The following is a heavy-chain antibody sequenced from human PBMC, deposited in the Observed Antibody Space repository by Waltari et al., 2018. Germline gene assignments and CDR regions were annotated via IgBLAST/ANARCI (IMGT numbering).Heavy chain of an antibody. Sequence: QVQLQESGPGLVKPSETLSLTCTVSGGSISSYYWSWIRQPPGKGLEWIGYIYYSGSTNYNPSLKSRVTISVDTSKNQFSLKLSSVTAADTAVYYCARDNGYSYGPRSVNWFDPWGQGTLVTVSS. J-gene: IGHJ5*02. V-gene: IGHV4-59*01. CDR3: ARDNGYSYGPRSVNWFDP. CDR2: IYYSGST. D-gene: IGHD5-18*01. CDR1: GGSISSYY.